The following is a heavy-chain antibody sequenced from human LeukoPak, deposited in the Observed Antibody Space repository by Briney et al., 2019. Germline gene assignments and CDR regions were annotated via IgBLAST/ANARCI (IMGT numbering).Heavy chain of an antibody. J-gene: IGHJ2*01. CDR1: GGSISSYY. CDR2: IYYRGST. CDR3: ARYLHSTPFELDWYFDL. Sequence: SETLSLTCTVSGGSISSYYWSWIRQPPGKGLEWIGYIYYRGSTNYNPSLKSRVTISVDTSKNQFSLKLSSVTAADTAVYYCARYLHSTPFELDWYFDLWGRGTLVTVSS. V-gene: IGHV4-59*01. D-gene: IGHD1-1*01.